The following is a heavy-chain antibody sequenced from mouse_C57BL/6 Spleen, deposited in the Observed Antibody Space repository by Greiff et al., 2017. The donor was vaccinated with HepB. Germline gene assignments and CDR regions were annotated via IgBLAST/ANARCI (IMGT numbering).Heavy chain of an antibody. Sequence: VQLQQSGAELVKAGASVKMSCKASGYTFTSYWMHWVKQRLGQGLEWFAETNPTNGRTYYNEKFKSKATLTVDKSSSTAYMLLSGPTFEDSAVYYYARIKKIVATYFDYWGQGTTLIVSS. D-gene: IGHD1-1*01. CDR3: ARIKKIVATYFDY. V-gene: IGHV1S81*02. CDR2: TNPTNGRT. CDR1: GYTFTSYW. J-gene: IGHJ2*01.